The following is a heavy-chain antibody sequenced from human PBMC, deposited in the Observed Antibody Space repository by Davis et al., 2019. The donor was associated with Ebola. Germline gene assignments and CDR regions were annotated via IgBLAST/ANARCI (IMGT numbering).Heavy chain of an antibody. V-gene: IGHV1-2*06. Sequence: ASVKVSCKASGYTFTGYYMHWVRQAPGQGLEWMGRINPNSGGTNYAQKFQGRVTMTRDTSFSTAYMELSRLRSDDTAVYYCARGLYSSSWIGGWFDPWGQGTLVTVSS. CDR2: INPNSGGT. CDR1: GYTFTGYY. D-gene: IGHD6-13*01. J-gene: IGHJ5*02. CDR3: ARGLYSSSWIGGWFDP.